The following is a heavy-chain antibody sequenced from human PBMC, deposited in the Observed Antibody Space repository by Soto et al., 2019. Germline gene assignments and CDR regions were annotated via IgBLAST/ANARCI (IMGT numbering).Heavy chain of an antibody. CDR1: GGTFSSYA. V-gene: IGHV1-69*13. CDR2: IIPIFGTA. J-gene: IGHJ5*02. CDR3: ARDLGYYYILTGHRPSRCIDP. D-gene: IGHD3-9*01. Sequence: SGKVSCKASGGTFSSYAISWVRQAPGQGLEWMGGIIPIFGTANYAQKFQGRVTITADESTSTAYMELRSLRSDDTAVYYCARDLGYYYILTGHRPSRCIDPPGQRPLLTLSS.